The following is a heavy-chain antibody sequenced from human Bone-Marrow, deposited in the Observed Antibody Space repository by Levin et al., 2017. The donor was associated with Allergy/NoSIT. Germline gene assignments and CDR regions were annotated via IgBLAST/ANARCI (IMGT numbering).Heavy chain of an antibody. D-gene: IGHD5-12*01. CDR1: GYTFTGYY. Sequence: ASVKVSCKASGYTFTGYYLHWLRQAPGQGLEWMGRIYPKDGDTKYAQNFQDRVTMTSDASTSTAYLEIKNLASDDTAVFYWATGYRGYPSQYWGQGTLVIVSS. V-gene: IGHV1-2*06. J-gene: IGHJ1*01. CDR2: IYPKDGDT. CDR3: ATGYRGYPSQY.